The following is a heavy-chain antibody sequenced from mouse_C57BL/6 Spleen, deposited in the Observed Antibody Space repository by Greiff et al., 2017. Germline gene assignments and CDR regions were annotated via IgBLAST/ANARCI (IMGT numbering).Heavy chain of an antibody. Sequence: EVQLVESGGGLVQPKGSLKLSCAASGFSFNTYAMNWVRQAPGKGLEWVARIRSKSNNYATYYADSVKDRFTISRDDSESMLYLQMNNLKTEDTAMYYCVRHDLGPWYFDVWGTGTTVTVSS. CDR2: IRSKSNNYAT. J-gene: IGHJ1*03. V-gene: IGHV10-1*01. D-gene: IGHD4-1*01. CDR3: VRHDLGPWYFDV. CDR1: GFSFNTYA.